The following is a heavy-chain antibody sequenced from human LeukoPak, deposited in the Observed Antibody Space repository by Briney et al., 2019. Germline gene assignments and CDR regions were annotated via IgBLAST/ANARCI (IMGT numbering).Heavy chain of an antibody. D-gene: IGHD6-19*01. Sequence: PSETLSLTCAVYGGSFSGYYWSWIRQPPGKGLEWIGEINHSGSTNYNPSLKSRVTISADTSKNQFSLKLSSVTAADTAVYYCASSVAGSRTRYFDYWGQGTLVTVSS. J-gene: IGHJ4*02. V-gene: IGHV4-34*01. CDR1: GGSFSGYY. CDR2: INHSGST. CDR3: ASSVAGSRTRYFDY.